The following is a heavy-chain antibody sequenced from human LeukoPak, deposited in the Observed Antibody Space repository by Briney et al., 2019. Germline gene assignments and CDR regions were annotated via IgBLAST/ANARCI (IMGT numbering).Heavy chain of an antibody. D-gene: IGHD3-22*01. CDR2: MNPNSGNT. V-gene: IGHV1-8*01. CDR3: ARNYYDSNYGY. Sequence: ASVKVSCKASGYTFTSYDINWVRQATGQGLEWMGWMNPNSGNTGYAQKLQGRVTMTTDTSTSTAYMELRSLRSDDTAVYYCARNYYDSNYGYWGQGTLVTVSS. CDR1: GYTFTSYD. J-gene: IGHJ4*02.